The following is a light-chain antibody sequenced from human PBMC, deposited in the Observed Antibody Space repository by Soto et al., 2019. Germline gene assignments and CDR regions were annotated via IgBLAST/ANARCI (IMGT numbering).Light chain of an antibody. J-gene: IGKJ2*01. V-gene: IGKV2-30*02. CDR2: KVS. Sequence: DVVMTQSPLSLPVTLGQPASISCRSSRSLVHSDGNTYLNWFQQRPGQSPRRLLSKVSNRDSGVTDRFSGSGSGTNVTLKISRVEAEDVGVYYCMQGTHWPPYTFGQGTKLEIK. CDR1: RSLVHSDGNTY. CDR3: MQGTHWPPYT.